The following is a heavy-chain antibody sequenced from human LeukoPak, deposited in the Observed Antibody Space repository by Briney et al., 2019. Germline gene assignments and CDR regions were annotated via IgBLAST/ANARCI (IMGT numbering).Heavy chain of an antibody. CDR1: GIRFIDFY. D-gene: IGHD1-14*01. Sequence: GASLRLCCAVAGIRFIDFYMSWRRQAPGYGLEWISFISSNGNIIHYADSAKGRFTISRDKAKNSLYLHMDSLRVEDTATYYCASGGRAYNFWGPGTAVTVSS. CDR3: ASGGRAYNF. CDR2: ISSNGNII. J-gene: IGHJ4*02. V-gene: IGHV3-11*01.